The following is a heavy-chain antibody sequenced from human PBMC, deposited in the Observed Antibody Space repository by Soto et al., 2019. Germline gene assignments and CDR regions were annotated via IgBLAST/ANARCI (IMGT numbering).Heavy chain of an antibody. CDR2: IYHSGST. J-gene: IGHJ5*02. V-gene: IGHV4-4*02. CDR1: GGSVSSSNW. CDR3: ASVGSDYDNSGYYLP. Sequence: SETLSLTCIVSGGSVSSSNWWSGVRQPPGKGLEWIGEIYHSGSTTYNPSLKSRATISVDKSENQFSLRLKSVTAADTAVYYCASVGSDYDNSGYYLPWGPGTLVTVSS. D-gene: IGHD3-22*01.